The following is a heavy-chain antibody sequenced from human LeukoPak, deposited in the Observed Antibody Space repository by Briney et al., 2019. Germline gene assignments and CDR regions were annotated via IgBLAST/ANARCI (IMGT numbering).Heavy chain of an antibody. J-gene: IGHJ4*02. D-gene: IGHD6-13*01. CDR1: GGSFSGYY. CDR2: INHSGST. CDR3: ARGRLAAYFDY. Sequence: SETLSLTCAVYGGSFSGYYWSWIRQPPGKGLEWIGEINHSGSTNYNPSLTSRVTISVDTSKNQFSLKLSSVTAADTAVYYCARGRLAAYFDYWGQGTLVTVSS. V-gene: IGHV4-34*01.